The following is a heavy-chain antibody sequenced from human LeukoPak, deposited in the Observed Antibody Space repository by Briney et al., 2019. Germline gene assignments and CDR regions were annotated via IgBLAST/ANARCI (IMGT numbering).Heavy chain of an antibody. V-gene: IGHV3-74*01. CDR3: ARGPNSNWSGLDF. J-gene: IGHJ4*02. Sequence: GGSLRLSCEVSGFKFDDATMHWVRQVPGKGLVWVSRISPTGSTTSYADSVKGRFTVSRDNAKNTLYLQVNNLRAEDTAVYYCARGPNSNWSGLDFWGQGTLLTVSS. D-gene: IGHD6-6*01. CDR1: GFKFDDAT. CDR2: ISPTGSTT.